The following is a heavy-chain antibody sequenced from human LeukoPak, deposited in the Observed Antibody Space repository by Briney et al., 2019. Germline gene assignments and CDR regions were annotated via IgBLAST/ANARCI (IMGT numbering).Heavy chain of an antibody. Sequence: PGGSLRLSCAASGFTFSSYEMNWVRQAPGKGLEWVSYISRSDGTTNYADSVKGRFTISRDNAKNSLYLQMNSLRAEDTAVYYCARFLGYCSGGSCSRSRYFDYWGQGTLVTVSS. V-gene: IGHV3-48*03. CDR3: ARFLGYCSGGSCSRSRYFDY. CDR2: ISRSDGTT. CDR1: GFTFSSYE. J-gene: IGHJ4*02. D-gene: IGHD2-15*01.